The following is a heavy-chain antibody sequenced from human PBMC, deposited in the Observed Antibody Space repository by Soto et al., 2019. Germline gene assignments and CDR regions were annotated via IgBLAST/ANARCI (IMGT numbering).Heavy chain of an antibody. CDR3: TSARSSVGAPGGFIEF. CDR2: INREGSVK. D-gene: IGHD1-26*01. CDR1: GFIFSNYW. J-gene: IGHJ4*02. Sequence: PXVSLRLSCAASGFIFSNYWMSWVRQAPGKGLEWVANINREGSVKNYVDSVKDRFTISRDNAKNSVYLQMNSLRADDTAVYYCTSARSSVGAPGGFIEFWGQGTLVTVSS. V-gene: IGHV3-7*03.